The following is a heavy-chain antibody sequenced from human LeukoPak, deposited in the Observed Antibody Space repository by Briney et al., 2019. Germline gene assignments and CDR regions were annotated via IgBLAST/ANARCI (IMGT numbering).Heavy chain of an antibody. CDR2: IIPIFGTA. CDR1: GGTFRSYA. V-gene: IGHV1-69*13. D-gene: IGHD3-22*01. Sequence: SVKVSCKTSGGTFRSYAISWVRQAPGQGLEWMGGIIPIFGTANYAQKFQGRVTITADESTSTAYMELSSLRSEDTAIYYCASSRDYHDSSGYARTLDYWGQGTLDTVSS. J-gene: IGHJ4*02. CDR3: ASSRDYHDSSGYARTLDY.